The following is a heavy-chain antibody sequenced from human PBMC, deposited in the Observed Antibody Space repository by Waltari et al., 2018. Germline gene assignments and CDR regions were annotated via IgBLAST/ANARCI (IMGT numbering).Heavy chain of an antibody. CDR1: GGSFSGYY. CDR2: INDSGST. D-gene: IGHD7-27*01. V-gene: IGHV4-34*01. CDR3: ARDSELGAVFDT. Sequence: QVQLQQWGAGLLKPSETLSLTCTVYGGSFSGYYWTWIRKTPGKVLEWIGEINDSGSTSYNPYLKSRVTISIDMSKNHFSLILKSVTAADTAIYYCARDSELGAVFDTWGQGTMVTVSS. J-gene: IGHJ3*02.